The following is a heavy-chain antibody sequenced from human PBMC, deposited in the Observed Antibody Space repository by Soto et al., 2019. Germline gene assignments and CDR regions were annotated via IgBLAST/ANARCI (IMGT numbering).Heavy chain of an antibody. V-gene: IGHV3-43*01. J-gene: IGHJ6*02. Sequence: WGSLRLSCAASGFTFDYYAFHRVRQAPGKGLEWVSLITWDGGSTYYADSVKGRFTISRDNTKNSLYLQMNSLRTEDAALYYCAKAPRTPGVGMDVWGQGTTVTVSS. D-gene: IGHD1-1*01. CDR1: GFTFDYYA. CDR2: ITWDGGST. CDR3: AKAPRTPGVGMDV.